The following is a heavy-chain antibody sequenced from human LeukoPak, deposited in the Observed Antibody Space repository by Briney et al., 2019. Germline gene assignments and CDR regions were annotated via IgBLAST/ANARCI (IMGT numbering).Heavy chain of an antibody. CDR2: TYSGGTT. Sequence: PGGSLRLSCAGSGFSVSDNYMTWVRQAPGMGPEWVSVTYSGGTTYYADSVEGRFTISRDSAKNTLYLQMNSLRTEDTAVYYCAKEGGLGYCSTTGCAFAHWGRGTLVTVSS. CDR1: GFSVSDNY. J-gene: IGHJ4*02. V-gene: IGHV3-53*01. D-gene: IGHD2-2*01. CDR3: AKEGGLGYCSTTGCAFAH.